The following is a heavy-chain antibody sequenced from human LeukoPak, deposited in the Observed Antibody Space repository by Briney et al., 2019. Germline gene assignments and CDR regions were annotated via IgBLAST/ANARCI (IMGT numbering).Heavy chain of an antibody. CDR3: ALLPYYGSGSYYTAAAYYGMDV. D-gene: IGHD3-10*01. V-gene: IGHV3-21*01. Sequence: PGRSLRLSCAASGFTFSSYSMNWVRQAPGKGLEWVSSISSSSSYIYYADSVKGRFTISRDNAKNSLYLQMNSLRAEDTAVYYCALLPYYGSGSYYTAAAYYGMDVWGKGTTVTVSS. J-gene: IGHJ6*04. CDR1: GFTFSSYS. CDR2: ISSSSSYI.